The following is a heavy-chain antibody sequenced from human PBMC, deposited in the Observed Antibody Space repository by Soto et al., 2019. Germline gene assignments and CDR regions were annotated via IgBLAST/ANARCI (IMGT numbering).Heavy chain of an antibody. D-gene: IGHD2-2*01. CDR2: ISGSGGST. CDR3: ANAVVVPADNPIGAFDI. V-gene: IGHV3-23*01. Sequence: EVQLLESGGGLVQPGGSLRLSCAASGFTFSSYAMSWVRQAPGKGLEWVSAISGSGGSTYYADSVKGRFTISRDNSKNTLYLQMNSLRAEDTAVYYCANAVVVPADNPIGAFDIWGQGTMVTVSS. CDR1: GFTFSSYA. J-gene: IGHJ3*02.